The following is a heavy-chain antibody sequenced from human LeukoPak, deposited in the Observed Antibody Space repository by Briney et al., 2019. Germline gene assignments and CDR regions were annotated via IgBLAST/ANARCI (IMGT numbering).Heavy chain of an antibody. J-gene: IGHJ5*02. CDR3: ARGIRITIFGVVIGTNWFDP. CDR2: ISYDGSNK. V-gene: IGHV3-30*04. CDR1: GFTFSSYA. Sequence: GGSLRLSCAASGFTFSSYAMHWVRQAPGKGLEWVAVISYDGSNKYYADSVKGRFTISRDNSKNTLYLQMNSLRAEDTALYYCARGIRITIFGVVIGTNWFDPWGQGTLVTVSS. D-gene: IGHD3-3*01.